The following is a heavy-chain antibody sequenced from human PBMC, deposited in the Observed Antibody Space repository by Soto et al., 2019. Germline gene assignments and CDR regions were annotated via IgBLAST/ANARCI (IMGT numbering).Heavy chain of an antibody. CDR3: ARAPESYDILTGYYADYYYMDV. V-gene: IGHV3-66*01. CDR2: IYSGGST. Sequence: GESLKISCAASGFTVSSNYMSWVRQAPGKGLEWVSVIYSGGSTYYADSVKGRFTISRDNSKNTLYLQMNSLRAEDTAVYYCARAPESYDILTGYYADYYYMDVWGKGTTVTVSS. D-gene: IGHD3-9*01. CDR1: GFTVSSNY. J-gene: IGHJ6*03.